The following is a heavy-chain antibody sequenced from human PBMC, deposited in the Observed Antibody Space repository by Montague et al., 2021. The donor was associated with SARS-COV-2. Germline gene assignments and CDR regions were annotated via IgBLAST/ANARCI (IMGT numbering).Heavy chain of an antibody. CDR3: ARDGYASGDFYNGHFDR. D-gene: IGHD2-2*01. Sequence: TLSLTCTVSGGSISSGGYYWSWIRQPSGKGLEWIGRIYTTGTTNHNPSLNSRVTMFIDTSKNQYSLKLTSVTAADTGVYYCARDGYASGDFYNGHFDRWGQGALVTVSS. CDR1: GGSISSGGYY. J-gene: IGHJ4*02. CDR2: IYTTGTT. V-gene: IGHV4-61*02.